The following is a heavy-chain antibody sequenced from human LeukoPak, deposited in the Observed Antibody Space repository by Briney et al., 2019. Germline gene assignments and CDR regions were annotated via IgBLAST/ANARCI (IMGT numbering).Heavy chain of an antibody. D-gene: IGHD6-19*01. CDR1: GSIFTSYW. V-gene: IGHV5-51*01. CDR3: ARLAGYSSGWSDY. J-gene: IGHJ4*02. Sequence: GASLKISCQGSGSIFTSYWIGWVRQLPGKGLEWMGIIYPGDSDTRYSPSFQGQVTISADKSISTAYLQWSSLKASDTAMYYCARLAGYSSGWSDYWGQGTLVTVSS. CDR2: IYPGDSDT.